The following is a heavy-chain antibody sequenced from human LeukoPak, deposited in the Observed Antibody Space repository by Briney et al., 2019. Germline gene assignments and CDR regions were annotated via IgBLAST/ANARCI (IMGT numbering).Heavy chain of an antibody. D-gene: IGHD1-26*01. CDR1: GLTFISYY. J-gene: IGHJ4*02. CDR2: INSDGSST. Sequence: PAGSLRLSCAASGLTFISYYMHWVRQTPGKGLVWVSRINSDGSSTTYAYSVKGRFTISRDNAKNTLYMQMNSLRAEDTAMYYCARDNATVFDYWGQGTLVTVSS. V-gene: IGHV3-74*01. CDR3: ARDNATVFDY.